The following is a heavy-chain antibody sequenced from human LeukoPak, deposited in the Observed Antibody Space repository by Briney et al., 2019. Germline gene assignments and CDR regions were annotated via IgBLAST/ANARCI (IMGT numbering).Heavy chain of an antibody. CDR2: INHSGST. CDR1: GGSFSGYY. CDR3: ARGAHDYGDYGAFDI. D-gene: IGHD4-17*01. V-gene: IGHV4-34*01. Sequence: PSETLSLTCAVYGGSFSGYYWSWIRQPPGKGLEWIGEINHSGSTNYNPSLKSRVTISVDTSKNQFPLKLSSVTAADTAVYYCARGAHDYGDYGAFDIWGQGTMVTVSS. J-gene: IGHJ3*02.